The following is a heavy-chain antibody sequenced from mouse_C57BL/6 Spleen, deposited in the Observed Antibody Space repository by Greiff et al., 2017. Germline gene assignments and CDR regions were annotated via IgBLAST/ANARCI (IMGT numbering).Heavy chain of an antibody. CDR1: GYTFTSYW. V-gene: IGHV1-7*01. J-gene: IGHJ3*01. D-gene: IGHD2-4*01. CDR2: INPSSGYT. Sequence: VQLQQSGAELAKPGASVKLSCKASGYTFTSYWMHWVKQRPGQGLEWIGYINPSSGYTKYKQKFKDKATLTADKSSSTAYMQLSSLTYEDSAVYYCARGNYDYAAWFAYWGQGTLVTVSA. CDR3: ARGNYDYAAWFAY.